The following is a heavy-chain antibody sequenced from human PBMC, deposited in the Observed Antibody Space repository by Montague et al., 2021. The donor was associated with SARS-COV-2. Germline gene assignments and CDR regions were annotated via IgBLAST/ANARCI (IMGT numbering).Heavy chain of an antibody. CDR3: AVTYYYGSGFDY. CDR1: GGSISSSNW. Sequence: SETLSLTCAVPGGSISSSNWWSWVRQPPGKGLEWIGEIYHSGSTNYNPSLKSRVTIPVDKSKNQFSLKLSSVTAADTAVYYCAVTYYYGSGFDYWGQGTLVTVSS. V-gene: IGHV4-4*02. CDR2: IYHSGST. J-gene: IGHJ4*02. D-gene: IGHD3-10*01.